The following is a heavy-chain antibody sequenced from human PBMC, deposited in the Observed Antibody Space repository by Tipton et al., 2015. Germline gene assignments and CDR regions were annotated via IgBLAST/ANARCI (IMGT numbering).Heavy chain of an antibody. CDR1: GDTFTSYD. CDR2: MSPNNDNT. D-gene: IGHD4-17*01. CDR3: ARESGERDYALYYGMDV. Sequence: QSGAEVKKPGASVKVSCKASGDTFTSYDINWVRQATGQGLEWMGWMSPNNDNTGYAQKFQGRVTMTRNTSISTVYMELSSLRSEDTAVYYCARESGERDYALYYGMDVWGQGTTVTVSS. V-gene: IGHV1-8*01. J-gene: IGHJ6*02.